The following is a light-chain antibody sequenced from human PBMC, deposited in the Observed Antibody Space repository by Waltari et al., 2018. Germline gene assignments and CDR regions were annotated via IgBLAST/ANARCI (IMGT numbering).Light chain of an antibody. CDR3: QHYVRLPAT. V-gene: IGKV3-20*01. CDR1: QSVSRT. Sequence: EIVLKQSQGTLSLSAGERDTLSCRASQSVSRTLAWYQQKPGQAPSLLIYATSTRAPGIPDRFSGSGSGTDFSLTISRLEPEDFAVYYCQHYVRLPATFGQGTKVEIK. CDR2: ATS. J-gene: IGKJ1*01.